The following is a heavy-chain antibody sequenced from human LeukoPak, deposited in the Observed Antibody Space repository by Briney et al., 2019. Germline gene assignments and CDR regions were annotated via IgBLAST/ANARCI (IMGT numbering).Heavy chain of an antibody. J-gene: IGHJ4*02. CDR1: GGSINSWSYY. Sequence: SETLSLTCTVSGGSINSWSYYWGWIRQPPGKGLEWIGSIYYSGSTYYNPSLKSRVTISVDTSKNQFSLKLSSVTAADTAVYYCARSGLDQNFDYWGQGTLVTVSS. V-gene: IGHV4-39*07. CDR2: IYYSGST. CDR3: ARSGLDQNFDY. D-gene: IGHD3-3*01.